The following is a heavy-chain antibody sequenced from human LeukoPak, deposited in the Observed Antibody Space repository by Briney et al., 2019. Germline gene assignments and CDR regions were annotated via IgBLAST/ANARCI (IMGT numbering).Heavy chain of an antibody. Sequence: SVKVSCKASGGTFSSYAISWVRQAPGQGLEWMGRIIPILGIANYAQKFQGRVTMTRNTSISTAYMELSSLRSEDTAVYYCARVGKSAAAGTPRYWGQGTLVTVSS. J-gene: IGHJ4*02. V-gene: IGHV1-69*04. CDR1: GGTFSSYA. CDR2: IIPILGIA. D-gene: IGHD6-13*01. CDR3: ARVGKSAAAGTPRY.